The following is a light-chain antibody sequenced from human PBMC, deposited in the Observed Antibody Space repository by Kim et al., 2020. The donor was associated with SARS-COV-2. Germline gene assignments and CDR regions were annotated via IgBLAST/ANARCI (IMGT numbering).Light chain of an antibody. CDR1: QGISSY. V-gene: IGKV1-9*01. Sequence: DIQLTQSPSFLSASVGDRVTITCRASQGISSYLAWYQQKPGKAPKLLIYGASTLQSGVPSRFSGSGSGTEFTLTISSLEREDFATYYCQKLDTYPLTFGGGTKVDIK. CDR3: QKLDTYPLT. J-gene: IGKJ4*01. CDR2: GAS.